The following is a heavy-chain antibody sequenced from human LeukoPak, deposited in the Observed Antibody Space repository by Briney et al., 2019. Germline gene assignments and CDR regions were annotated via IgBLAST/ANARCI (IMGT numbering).Heavy chain of an antibody. Sequence: PSETLSLTCTVSGGSISSYYWSWIRQPPGKGLEWIGSIYHSGSTYYNPSLKSRVTISVDTSKNQFSLKLSSVTAADTAVYYCARDGPITMIVVVTAFDYWGQGTLVTVSS. CDR2: IYHSGST. CDR3: ARDGPITMIVVVTAFDY. J-gene: IGHJ4*02. V-gene: IGHV4-38-2*02. CDR1: GGSISSYY. D-gene: IGHD3-22*01.